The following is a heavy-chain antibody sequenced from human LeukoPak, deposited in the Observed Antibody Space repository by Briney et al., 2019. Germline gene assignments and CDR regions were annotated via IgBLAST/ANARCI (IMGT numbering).Heavy chain of an antibody. V-gene: IGHV3-7*03. Sequence: GRSLTLSCPASGFTFSSYWMSWVRQAPGKWLEWVANIKQDGSEKEYVDSVKGRFNISIDNAKNSLYLQMNSLRDEDTAVDYCASYYGSGSRRAFDIWGQGTMVTVSS. J-gene: IGHJ3*02. CDR2: IKQDGSEK. CDR1: GFTFSSYW. D-gene: IGHD3-10*01. CDR3: ASYYGSGSRRAFDI.